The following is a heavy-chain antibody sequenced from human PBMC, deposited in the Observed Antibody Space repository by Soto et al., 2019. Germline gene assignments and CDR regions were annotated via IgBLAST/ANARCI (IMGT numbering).Heavy chain of an antibody. V-gene: IGHV1-8*01. CDR3: AREHSSSWRFDY. CDR1: GYNCARYY. J-gene: IGHJ4*02. D-gene: IGHD6-13*01. CDR2: MNPNSGNT. Sequence: ASLKVYCRASGYNCARYYIISVRQATGQGLEWMGWMNPNSGNTGYAQKFQGRVTMTRNTSISTAYMELSSLRSEDTAVYSCAREHSSSWRFDYWGQGTLVTVSS.